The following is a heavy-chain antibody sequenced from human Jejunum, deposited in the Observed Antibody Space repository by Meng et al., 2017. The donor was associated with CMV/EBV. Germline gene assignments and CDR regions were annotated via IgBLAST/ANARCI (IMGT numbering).Heavy chain of an antibody. CDR1: TLRSYE. J-gene: IGHJ5*02. CDR2: MNQSSGGK. D-gene: IGHD4-23*01. CDR3: ARGLGGSLSDHNWFDP. Sequence: TLRSYEIKWVRQATGKGLEWMGWMNQSSGGKDYAQKFQGRVTMTRDTYISTAYMEVSSLRSEDTAVYYCARGLGGSLSDHNWFDPWGQGTLVTVSS. V-gene: IGHV1-8*01.